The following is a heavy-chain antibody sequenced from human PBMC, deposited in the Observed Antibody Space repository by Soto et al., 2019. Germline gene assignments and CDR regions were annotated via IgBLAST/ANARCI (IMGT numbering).Heavy chain of an antibody. CDR1: GFIFSSYT. Sequence: EVQLLESGGGLVQPGGSLRLSCVASGFIFSSYTMSWVRQAPGKGLEWVSVISGSGGNTYYADSVKGRFTISRDNSKITLYMQMNGLRAEDTAVYYCAQGSPIIDWGQGILVTVSS. CDR2: ISGSGGNT. V-gene: IGHV3-23*01. J-gene: IGHJ4*02. D-gene: IGHD3-10*01. CDR3: AQGSPIID.